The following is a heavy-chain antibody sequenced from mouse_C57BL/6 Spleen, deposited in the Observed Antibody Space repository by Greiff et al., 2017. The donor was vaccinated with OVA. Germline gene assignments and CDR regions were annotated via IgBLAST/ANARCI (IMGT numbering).Heavy chain of an antibody. D-gene: IGHD2-3*01. CDR1: GYTFTSYW. CDR3: ARSYDGLLRGYFDY. Sequence: VQLQQPGAELVKPGASVKLSCKASGYTFTSYWMQWVKQRPGQGLEWIGAIDPSDSYTNYNQKFKGKATLTVDTSSSTAYMQLSSLTSEDSAVYYCARSYDGLLRGYFDYWGQGTTLTVSS. CDR2: IDPSDSYT. V-gene: IGHV1-50*01. J-gene: IGHJ2*01.